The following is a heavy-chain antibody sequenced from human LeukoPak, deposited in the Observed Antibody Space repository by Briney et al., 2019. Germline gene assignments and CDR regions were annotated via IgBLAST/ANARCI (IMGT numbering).Heavy chain of an antibody. Sequence: ASETLSLTCTVSRGSISSYYWSWIRQPAGKGLERIGRIYTSGSTNYNPSLKSRVTMSVDTSKNQFSLKLSSVTAADTAVYYCARDQCSSTSCYRTSPFDYWGQGTLVTVSS. CDR1: RGSISSYY. CDR3: ARDQCSSTSCYRTSPFDY. V-gene: IGHV4-4*07. J-gene: IGHJ4*02. D-gene: IGHD2-2*01. CDR2: IYTSGST.